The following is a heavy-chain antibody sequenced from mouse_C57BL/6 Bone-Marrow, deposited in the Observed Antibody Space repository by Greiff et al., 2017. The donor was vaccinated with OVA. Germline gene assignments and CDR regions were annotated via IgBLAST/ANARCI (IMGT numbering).Heavy chain of an antibody. D-gene: IGHD1-1*01. CDR3: TRGDYYGNAMDY. CDR2: IDPETGGP. Sequence: VQLQESGAELVRPGASVTLSCKASGYTFTDYEMHWVMQTPVHGLEWIGAIDPETGGPAYNQKFKGKALLTADKSSSTAYMELRSLTSEDSAVYYCTRGDYYGNAMDYWGQGTSVTGSA. CDR1: GYTFTDYE. J-gene: IGHJ4*01. V-gene: IGHV1-15*01.